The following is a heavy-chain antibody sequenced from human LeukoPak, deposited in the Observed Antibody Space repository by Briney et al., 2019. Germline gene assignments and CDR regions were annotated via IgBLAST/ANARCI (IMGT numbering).Heavy chain of an antibody. D-gene: IGHD2-8*01. J-gene: IGHJ4*02. Sequence: PSETLSLTCTVSGRSISSYDWSWIRQPAGKGLEWIGRIYTSGSTNYNPSLKSRVTMSVDTSKNQFSLKLSSVTAADTAVYYCARDQTNGPFDYWGQGTLVTVSS. CDR3: ARDQTNGPFDY. CDR1: GRSISSYD. V-gene: IGHV4-4*07. CDR2: IYTSGST.